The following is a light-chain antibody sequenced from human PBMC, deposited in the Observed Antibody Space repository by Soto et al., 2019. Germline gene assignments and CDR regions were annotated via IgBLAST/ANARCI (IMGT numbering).Light chain of an antibody. CDR3: QQSYSTPMYT. J-gene: IGKJ2*01. CDR2: AAS. CDR1: QSISSY. V-gene: IGKV1-39*01. Sequence: DIQMTQSPSSLSASVGDRVTITCRASQSISSYLNWYQQKPGKAPKLLIDAASSLQSGVPSRFNGRGSGTEFTLTISSLQPEDFATYYCQQSYSTPMYTFGQGTKLEIK.